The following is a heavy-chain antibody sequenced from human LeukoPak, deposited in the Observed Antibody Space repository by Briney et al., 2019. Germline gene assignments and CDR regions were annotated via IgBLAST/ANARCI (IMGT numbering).Heavy chain of an antibody. D-gene: IGHD3-3*01. CDR3: ARLRITIFGVVNEDDAFDI. V-gene: IGHV3-21*01. J-gene: IGHJ3*02. CDR1: GFTFSSYS. Sequence: KPGGSLRLSCAASGFTFSSYSMNWVRQAPGKGLEWVSSISSSSSYIYYADSVKGRFTISRDNAKNSLYLQMNSLRAEDTAVYYCARLRITIFGVVNEDDAFDIWGQGTMVTVSS. CDR2: ISSSSSYI.